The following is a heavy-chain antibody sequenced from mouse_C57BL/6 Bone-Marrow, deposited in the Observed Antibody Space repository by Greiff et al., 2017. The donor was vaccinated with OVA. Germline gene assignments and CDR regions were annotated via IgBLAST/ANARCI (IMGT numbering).Heavy chain of an antibody. V-gene: IGHV1-81*01. D-gene: IGHD5-1*01. CDR1: GYTFTSYG. CDR2: IYPRSGNT. CDR3: ARAPIIQYPRYALDY. Sequence: VQLQQSGAELARPGASVKLSCKASGYTFTSYGISWVKQRTGQGLEWIGEIYPRSGNTYYNEKFKGKATLTADKSSSTAYMELRSLTSEDSAVFFCARAPIIQYPRYALDYGGRGKSVTVTA. J-gene: IGHJ4*01.